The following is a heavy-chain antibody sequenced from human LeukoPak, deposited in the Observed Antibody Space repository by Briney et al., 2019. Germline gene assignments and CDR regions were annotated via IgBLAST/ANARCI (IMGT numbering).Heavy chain of an antibody. CDR1: GGSISSYY. Sequence: SETLSLTCTVSGGSISSYYWSWIRQPPGKGLEWIGYIYYSGSTNYNPSLKSRATISVDTSKNQFSLKLSSVTAADTAVYYCARHFTAGPYYFDYWGQGTLVTVSS. CDR3: ARHFTAGPYYFDY. D-gene: IGHD6-19*01. J-gene: IGHJ4*02. CDR2: IYYSGST. V-gene: IGHV4-59*08.